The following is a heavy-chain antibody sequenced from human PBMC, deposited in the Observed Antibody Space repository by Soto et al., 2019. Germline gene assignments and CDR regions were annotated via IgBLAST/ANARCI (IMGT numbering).Heavy chain of an antibody. Sequence: ASVKVSCKASGDTFTSYYRHWVRQAPREGLEWMGRINPRGGSTSYAQKFQGRVTMTRDTSTSTVDMELSSLRSEDTAVYYCARDGDRNYYDSSGSPTAAKTDAFDIWG. CDR3: ARDGDRNYYDSSGSPTAAKTDAFDI. D-gene: IGHD3-22*01. V-gene: IGHV1-46*03. CDR2: INPRGGST. CDR1: GDTFTSYY. J-gene: IGHJ3*02.